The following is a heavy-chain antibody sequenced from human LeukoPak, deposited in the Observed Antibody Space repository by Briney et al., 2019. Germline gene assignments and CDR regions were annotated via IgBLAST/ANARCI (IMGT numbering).Heavy chain of an antibody. D-gene: IGHD4/OR15-4a*01. CDR2: IYYSGDT. J-gene: IGHJ5*02. V-gene: IGHV4-59*01. CDR3: VRGPYGASISKWFDP. Sequence: SETLSLTCTVSRGSISGYSWSWIRQSPGGGLEWIGYIYYSGDTAYNPSLRSRVTLSVDTSKDQFSLQLRSVTTADTAVYYCVRGPYGASISKWFDPWGQGTQVIVSP. CDR1: RGSISGYS.